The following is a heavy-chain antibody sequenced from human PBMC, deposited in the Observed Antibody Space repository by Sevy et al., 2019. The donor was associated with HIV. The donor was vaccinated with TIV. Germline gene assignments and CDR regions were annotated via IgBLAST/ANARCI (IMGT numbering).Heavy chain of an antibody. D-gene: IGHD3-10*01. CDR2: ISYDGSNK. CDR1: GFTFSSYG. Sequence: GGSLRLSCAASGFTFSSYGMHWVRQAPGKGLEWVAVISYDGSNKYYADSVKGRFTISRDNSKNTLYLQMNSLRAEDTAVYYCAKDSITMVRGVIITTSRGYYYYGMDVWGQGTTVTVSS. J-gene: IGHJ6*02. V-gene: IGHV3-30*18. CDR3: AKDSITMVRGVIITTSRGYYYYGMDV.